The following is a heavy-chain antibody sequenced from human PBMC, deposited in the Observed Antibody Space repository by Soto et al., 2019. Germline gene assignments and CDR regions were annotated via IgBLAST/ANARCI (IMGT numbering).Heavy chain of an antibody. CDR1: CGSISSGDYY. V-gene: IGHV4-30-4*01. CDR3: ARAYVVPAAKTNWFDP. CDR2: IYYSGST. J-gene: IGHJ5*02. Sequence: SETLSLTCTVSCGSISSGDYYWSWIRQPPGKGLEWIGYIYYSGSTYYNPSLKSRVTISVDTSKNQFSLKLSSVTAADTAVYYCARAYVVPAAKTNWFDPWGQGTLVTVSS. D-gene: IGHD2-2*01.